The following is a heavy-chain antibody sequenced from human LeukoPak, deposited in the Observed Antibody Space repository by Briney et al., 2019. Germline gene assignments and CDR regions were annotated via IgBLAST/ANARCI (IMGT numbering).Heavy chain of an antibody. D-gene: IGHD2-2*01. Sequence: GGSLRLSCAASGFTFSSYAMHWVRQAPGKGLEWVAVISYDGSNKYYADSVKGRFTISRDNSKNTLYLQMNSLRAEDTAVYYCARGPNIVVVPAAMALLTSPIDYWGQGTLVTVSS. J-gene: IGHJ4*02. CDR3: ARGPNIVVVPAAMALLTSPIDY. CDR1: GFTFSSYA. CDR2: ISYDGSNK. V-gene: IGHV3-30-3*01.